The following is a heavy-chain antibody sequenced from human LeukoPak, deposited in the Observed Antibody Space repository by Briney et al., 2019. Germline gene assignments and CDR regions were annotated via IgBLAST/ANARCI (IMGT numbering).Heavy chain of an antibody. J-gene: IGHJ4*02. V-gene: IGHV4-39*01. D-gene: IGHD3-3*01. CDR3: AGITIFGMSYDY. CDR2: IYYSGST. CDR1: GGSISGSSYY. Sequence: PSETLSLTCTVSGGSISGSSYYWGWIRQPPGKGLEWIGSIYYSGSTFYNPSLKSRVTISVDTSKDQFSLKLSSVTAADTAVYYCAGITIFGMSYDYWGQGTLVTVSS.